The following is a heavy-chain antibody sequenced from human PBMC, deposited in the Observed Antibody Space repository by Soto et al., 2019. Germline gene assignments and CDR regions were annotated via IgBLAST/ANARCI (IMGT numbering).Heavy chain of an antibody. CDR1: GCTFSSYA. J-gene: IGHJ4*02. CDR3: AKLVGERVVIMFGF. Sequence: TGGSLRLSWAASGCTFSSYAMSWARQAPGKGLEWVSTISSSGGSTYSADSVKGRFTISRDKSKNTMYLQMNSLRAEDTAVYYCAKLVGERVVIMFGFWGQGTLVTVSS. D-gene: IGHD3-3*01. CDR2: ISSSGGST. V-gene: IGHV3-23*01.